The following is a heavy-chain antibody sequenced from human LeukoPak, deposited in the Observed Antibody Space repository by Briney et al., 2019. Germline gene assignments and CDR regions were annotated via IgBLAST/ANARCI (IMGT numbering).Heavy chain of an antibody. CDR3: ARGLDYDYVWGSYPNVAFDI. D-gene: IGHD3-16*02. CDR2: INHSGST. Sequence: SETLSLTCAVYGGSFSGYYWSWIRQPPGKGLEWIGEINHSGSTNYNPSLKSRVTISVDTSKNQFSLKLSSVTAADTAVYYCARGLDYDYVWGSYPNVAFDIWGQGTMVTVSS. V-gene: IGHV4-34*01. CDR1: GGSFSGYY. J-gene: IGHJ3*02.